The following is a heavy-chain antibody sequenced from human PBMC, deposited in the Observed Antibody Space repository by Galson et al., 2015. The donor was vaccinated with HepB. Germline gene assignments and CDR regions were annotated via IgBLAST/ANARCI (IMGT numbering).Heavy chain of an antibody. D-gene: IGHD2-21*02. CDR3: AGKVVTATLETDAFDI. CDR2: IIPILGIA. J-gene: IGHJ3*02. V-gene: IGHV1-69*02. CDR1: GGTFSSYT. Sequence: SVKVSCKASGGTFSSYTISWVRQAPGQGLEWMGRIIPILGIANYAQKFRGRVTITADKSTSTAYMELSSLRSEDTAVYYCAGKVVTATLETDAFDIWGQGTMVTVSS.